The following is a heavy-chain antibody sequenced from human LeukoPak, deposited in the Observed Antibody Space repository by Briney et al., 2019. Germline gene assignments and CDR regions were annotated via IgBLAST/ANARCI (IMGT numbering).Heavy chain of an antibody. CDR1: GGSISSSSYY. Sequence: PSETLSLTCTVSGGSISSSSYYWGWIRQPPGKGLEWIGSIYYSGSTYYNPSLKSRVTISVDTSKNQFSLKLSSVTAADTAAYYCARHHGYYDILTGYYRKLYFDYWGQGTLVTVSS. D-gene: IGHD3-9*01. J-gene: IGHJ4*02. CDR2: IYYSGST. V-gene: IGHV4-39*01. CDR3: ARHHGYYDILTGYYRKLYFDY.